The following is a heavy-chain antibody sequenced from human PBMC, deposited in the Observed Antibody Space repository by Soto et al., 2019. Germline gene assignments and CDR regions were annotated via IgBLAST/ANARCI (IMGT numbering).Heavy chain of an antibody. J-gene: IGHJ5*02. CDR1: GGSFSGYY. CDR2: INHSGST. CDR3: AVMVRGVIRASRKNWFDP. D-gene: IGHD3-10*01. V-gene: IGHV4-34*01. Sequence: QVQLQQWGAGLLKPSETLSLTCAVYGGSFSGYYWSWIRQPPGKGLEWIGEINHSGSTNYNPSLKSRVTISVDTSMNQFSLKLSSVTAADTAVYYCAVMVRGVIRASRKNWFDPWGQGTLVTVSS.